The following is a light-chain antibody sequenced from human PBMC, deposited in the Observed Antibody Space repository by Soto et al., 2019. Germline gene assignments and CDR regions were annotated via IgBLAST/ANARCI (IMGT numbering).Light chain of an antibody. Sequence: QSVLTQPPSVSGTPGHKVSISCSGSTSNLGGNTVNWYQQLPGTAPKLLIYTNNQRPSGVPDRFSGSKSGTSASLAISGLRSEDEADFYCCSYTSSTTPLFGGGTKLTVL. J-gene: IGLJ2*01. CDR3: CSYTSSTTPL. V-gene: IGLV1-44*01. CDR2: TNN. CDR1: TSNLGGNT.